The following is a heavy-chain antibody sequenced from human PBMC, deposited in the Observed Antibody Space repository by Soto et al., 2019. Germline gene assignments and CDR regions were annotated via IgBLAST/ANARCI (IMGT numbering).Heavy chain of an antibody. J-gene: IGHJ4*02. CDR1: GFTFSSHA. V-gene: IGHV3-23*01. Sequence: EVQLLESGGGLVQPGGSLRLSCAASGFTFSSHAMTWVRQAPGKGLEWVSTISGSGAGTYYADSVKGRFTVSRDNSKNTLYLQMNSLRAEDTAVYYGAKGAATGGDYFDYWGQGTLVTVSS. CDR2: ISGSGAGT. CDR3: AKGAATGGDYFDY. D-gene: IGHD6-13*01.